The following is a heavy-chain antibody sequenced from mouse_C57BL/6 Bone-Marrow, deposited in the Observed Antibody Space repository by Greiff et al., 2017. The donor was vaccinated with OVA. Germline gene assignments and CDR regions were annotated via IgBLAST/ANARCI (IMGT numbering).Heavy chain of an antibody. CDR1: GFSLTSYG. Sequence: QVQLQQSGPGLVQPSQSLSITCTVSGFSLTSYGVHWVRQSPGKGLEWLGVIWSGGSTDYNAAFISRLSISKDNSKSQVFFKMNSLQADDTAIYYCARGHSFAYWGQGTLVTVSA. CDR2: IWSGGST. D-gene: IGHD3-1*01. J-gene: IGHJ3*01. CDR3: ARGHSFAY. V-gene: IGHV2-2*01.